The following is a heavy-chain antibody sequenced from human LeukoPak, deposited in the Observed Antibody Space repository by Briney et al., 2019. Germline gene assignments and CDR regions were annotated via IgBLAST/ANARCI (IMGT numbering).Heavy chain of an antibody. CDR3: ARVNRHTRWLLTLSPPDY. V-gene: IGHV3-48*03. J-gene: IGHJ4*02. CDR1: GFTFSSYE. Sequence: GGSLRLSCAASGFTFSSYEMNWVRQAPGKGLEWVSYISSSGSTIYYADSVKGRFTISRDNAKNSLYLQMNSLRAEDTAVYYCARVNRHTRWLLTLSPPDYWGQGTLVTVSS. CDR2: ISSSGSTI. D-gene: IGHD4-17*01.